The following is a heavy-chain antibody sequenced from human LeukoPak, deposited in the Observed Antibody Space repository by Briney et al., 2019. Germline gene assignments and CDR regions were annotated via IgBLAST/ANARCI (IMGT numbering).Heavy chain of an antibody. J-gene: IGHJ4*02. CDR1: GGTFSSYA. Sequence: GSSVKVSCKASGGTFSSYAISWVRQAPGQGLEWMGRIIPILGIANYAQKFQGRVTITADKSTSTAYMELSSLRSEDTAVYYCATASGSLGPFDYWGQGTLVTVSS. V-gene: IGHV1-69*04. CDR2: IIPILGIA. CDR3: ATASGSLGPFDY. D-gene: IGHD1-26*01.